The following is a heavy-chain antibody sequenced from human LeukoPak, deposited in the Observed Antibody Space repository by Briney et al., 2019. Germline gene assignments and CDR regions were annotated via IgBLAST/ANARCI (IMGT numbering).Heavy chain of an antibody. CDR1: GFPFSSYW. V-gene: IGHV3-23*01. CDR3: AKDQDPDSSGYYY. D-gene: IGHD3-22*01. CDR2: ISGSGGST. J-gene: IGHJ4*02. Sequence: PGGSLRLSCVASGFPFSSYWMTWVRQAPGKGLEWVSAISGSGGSTYYADSVKGRFTISRDNSKNTLYLQMNSLRAEDTAVYYCAKDQDPDSSGYYYWGQGTLVTVSS.